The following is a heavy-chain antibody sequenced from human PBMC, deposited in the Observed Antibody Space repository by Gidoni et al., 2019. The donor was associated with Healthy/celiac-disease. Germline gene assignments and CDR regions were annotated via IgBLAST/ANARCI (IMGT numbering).Heavy chain of an antibody. V-gene: IGHV2-26*01. D-gene: IGHD3-22*01. Sequence: QVTLKESGPVMVKPTETLTLTYTVSGFSLSKARMGVSWIRQPPGKALEWLAHIFSNDEKSYRTSLKSRLTLSKDTSKSQVVLTMTNMDPVDTATYYCARKNYYDSSGYYLDAFDIWGQGTMVTVSS. CDR1: GFSLSKARMG. J-gene: IGHJ3*02. CDR3: ARKNYYDSSGYYLDAFDI. CDR2: IFSNDEK.